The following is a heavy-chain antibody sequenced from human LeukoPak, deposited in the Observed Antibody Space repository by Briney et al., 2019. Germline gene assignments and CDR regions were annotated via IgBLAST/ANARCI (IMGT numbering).Heavy chain of an antibody. CDR2: ISWNSGSI. V-gene: IGHV3-9*03. D-gene: IGHD5-18*01. CDR3: AKAVGSGYSYGTFDY. CDR1: GFTFDDYA. J-gene: IGHJ4*02. Sequence: GRSLRLSCAASGFTFDDYAMHWVRQAPGKGLEWVSGISWNSGSIGYADSVKGRFTISRDDAKNSLYPQMNSLRAEDMALYYCAKAVGSGYSYGTFDYWGQGTLVTVSS.